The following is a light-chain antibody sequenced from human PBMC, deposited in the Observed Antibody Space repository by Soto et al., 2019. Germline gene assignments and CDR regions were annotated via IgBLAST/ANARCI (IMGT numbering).Light chain of an antibody. Sequence: DPVLTQSPLSLPVTPGEPASISCRSSQSLLHSNGYNYLDWYLQKPGQSPQLLIYLGSTRASGVPDRFSGSGSGTDFTLKISRVESEDVGVYYCMQGLQTPAFTFGPGTKVDIK. CDR2: LGS. CDR1: QSLLHSNGYNY. CDR3: MQGLQTPAFT. V-gene: IGKV2-28*01. J-gene: IGKJ3*01.